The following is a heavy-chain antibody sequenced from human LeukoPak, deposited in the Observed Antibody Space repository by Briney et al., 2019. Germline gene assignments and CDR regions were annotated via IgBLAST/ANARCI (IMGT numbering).Heavy chain of an antibody. V-gene: IGHV4-34*01. CDR2: INHSGST. D-gene: IGHD2-2*02. CDR3: AKPHCSSTSCYNWWFHP. J-gene: IGHJ5*02. CDR1: GGSFSGYY. Sequence: SETLSLTCAVYGGSFSGYYWSWIRQPPGKGLERSGEINHSGSTNYNPSLKSGVTISVHTSKNQFSLQLSAVTAADTAVYYCAKPHCSSTSCYNWWFHPWGQGTLVTVSS.